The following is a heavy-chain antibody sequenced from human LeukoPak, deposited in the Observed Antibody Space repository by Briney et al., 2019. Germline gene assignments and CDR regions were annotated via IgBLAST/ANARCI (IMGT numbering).Heavy chain of an antibody. CDR1: GFTFSNYW. CDR3: TRVEETATTAAIIRKYSYYYYYMDV. CDR2: INSDGINT. J-gene: IGHJ6*03. D-gene: IGHD4-11*01. Sequence: GGSLRLSCAASGFTFSNYWMHWVRQAPGKRLVWVSRINSDGINTSYADSVKGRFTISRDNAKNSLYLQMSSLRAEDTAVYYCTRVEETATTAAIIRKYSYYYYYMDVWGKGNTVTVSS. V-gene: IGHV3-74*01.